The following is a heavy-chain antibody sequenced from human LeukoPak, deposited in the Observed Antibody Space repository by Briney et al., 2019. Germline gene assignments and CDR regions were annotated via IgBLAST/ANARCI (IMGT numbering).Heavy chain of an antibody. CDR2: IYYSGST. CDR1: GGSISSYY. CDR3: ARPGPPTDY. Sequence: SETLSLTXTVSGGSISSYYWSWIRQPPGKGLEWIGSIYYSGSTYYNPSLKSRVTISVDTSKNQFSLKLSSVTAADTAVYYCARPGPPTDYWGQGTLVTVSS. V-gene: IGHV4-59*05. D-gene: IGHD2-8*02. J-gene: IGHJ4*02.